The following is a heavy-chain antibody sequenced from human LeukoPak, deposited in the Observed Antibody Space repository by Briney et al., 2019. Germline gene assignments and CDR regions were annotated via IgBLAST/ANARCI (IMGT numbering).Heavy chain of an antibody. Sequence: SVKVSCKASEGTFSSYAISWVRQAPGQGLEWMGGIIPIFGTANYAQKFQGRVTITADESTSTAYMELSSLRSEDTAVYYCARDQGDYGYFDLWGRGTLVTVSS. CDR2: IIPIFGTA. CDR3: ARDQGDYGYFDL. V-gene: IGHV1-69*13. J-gene: IGHJ2*01. D-gene: IGHD2-21*01. CDR1: EGTFSSYA.